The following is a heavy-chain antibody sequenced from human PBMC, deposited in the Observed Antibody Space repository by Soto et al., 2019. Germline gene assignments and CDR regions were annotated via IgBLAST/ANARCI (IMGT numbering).Heavy chain of an antibody. J-gene: IGHJ5*01. CDR2: IIPFLQRT. CDR3: ATDSDCNTTCDTWFDF. V-gene: IGHV1-69*11. CDR1: GGSFGTHG. Sequence: QVLLVQSGAEVKKPGSSVKVSCKASGGSFGTHGVSWVRQAPGQGLDWLGVIIPFLQRTKIAPKFQGRLTITADESPGTASMELSGLRSDDTAVYYCATDSDCNTTCDTWFDFWGQGTLVTVSS. D-gene: IGHD2-2*01.